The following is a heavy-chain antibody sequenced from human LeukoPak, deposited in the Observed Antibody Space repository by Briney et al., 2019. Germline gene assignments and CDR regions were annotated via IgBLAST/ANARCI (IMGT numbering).Heavy chain of an antibody. Sequence: GGSLRLSCVVSGFTFSESWMSWVRQAPGKGLGWVASLNLDGSDKYYVDSVKGRFTISRDNAKNSLYLQMDSLRVEDTAVYYCAKGKRYPDYWGQGALVTVSS. CDR2: LNLDGSDK. D-gene: IGHD1-1*01. CDR1: GFTFSESW. J-gene: IGHJ4*02. V-gene: IGHV3-7*03. CDR3: AKGKRYPDY.